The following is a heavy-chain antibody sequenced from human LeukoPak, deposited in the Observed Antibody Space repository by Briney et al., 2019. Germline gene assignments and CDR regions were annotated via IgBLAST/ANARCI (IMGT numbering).Heavy chain of an antibody. CDR1: GGSISSSSYY. CDR2: IYYSGST. CDR3: AREPTRLRYFDWLLYRDY. V-gene: IGHV4-39*07. J-gene: IGHJ4*02. Sequence: KSSETLSLTCTVSGGSISSSSYYWGWIRQPPGKGLEWIGSIYYSGSTYYNPSLKSRVTISVDTSKNQFSLKLSSVTAADTAVYYCAREPTRLRYFDWLLYRDYWGQGTLVTVSS. D-gene: IGHD3-9*01.